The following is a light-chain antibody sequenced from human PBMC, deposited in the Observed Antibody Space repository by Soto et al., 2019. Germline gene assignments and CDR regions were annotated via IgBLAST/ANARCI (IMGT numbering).Light chain of an antibody. J-gene: IGLJ1*01. CDR1: SSNIGAGYD. CDR3: QSYDNSLSGNYV. V-gene: IGLV1-40*01. CDR2: GSS. Sequence: QSVLTQPPSVSGAPGQRVTISCTGRSSNIGAGYDVHWYQQLPGTAPKLLIYGSSNRPSGVPDRFSGSKSATSASLAITGLQAEDEADYYCQSYDNSLSGNYVFGTGTKVTVL.